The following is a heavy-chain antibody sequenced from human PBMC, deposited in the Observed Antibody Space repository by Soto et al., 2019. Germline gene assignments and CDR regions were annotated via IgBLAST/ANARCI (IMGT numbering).Heavy chain of an antibody. CDR3: ARGAVAAALITMTDY. Sequence: ASVKVSCKASGYTFTSYDINWVRQATGQGLEWMGWMNPNSGNTGYAQKFQGRVTMTRNTSISTAYTELSSLRSEDTAVYYCARGAVAAALITMTDYWGQGTLVTVSS. CDR2: MNPNSGNT. CDR1: GYTFTSYD. J-gene: IGHJ4*02. V-gene: IGHV1-8*01. D-gene: IGHD6-13*01.